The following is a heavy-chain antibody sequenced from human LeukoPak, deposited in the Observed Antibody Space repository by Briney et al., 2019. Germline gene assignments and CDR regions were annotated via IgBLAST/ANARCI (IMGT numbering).Heavy chain of an antibody. J-gene: IGHJ4*02. D-gene: IGHD3-10*01. V-gene: IGHV3-30*03. CDR3: ARSASGRIGAKYYFDY. Sequence: GGSLRLSCAASGFTFRSYGMHWVRQAPGKGLEWVAVISYDGSNKYYADSVKGRFTISRDNSKNTLYLQMNSLRAEDTAVYYCARSASGRIGAKYYFDYWGQGTLVTVSS. CDR1: GFTFRSYG. CDR2: ISYDGSNK.